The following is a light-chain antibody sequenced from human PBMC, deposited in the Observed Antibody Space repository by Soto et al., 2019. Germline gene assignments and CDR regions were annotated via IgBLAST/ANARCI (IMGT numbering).Light chain of an antibody. CDR1: SSDVGGYNY. CDR2: EVT. CDR3: SLSAIRSTWV. Sequence: QSALTQPASVSGSPGQSITISCTGTSSDVGGYNYVSWYQQHPGIAPKLIIYEVTNRPTGVSNRFSGSKSGNTASLTISGLPADDEAGYCCSLSAIRSTWVFGGGTQLTVL. V-gene: IGLV2-14*01. J-gene: IGLJ3*02.